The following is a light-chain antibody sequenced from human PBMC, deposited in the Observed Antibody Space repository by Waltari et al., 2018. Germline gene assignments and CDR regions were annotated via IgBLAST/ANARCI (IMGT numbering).Light chain of an antibody. CDR3: QQYDNLPMYT. Sequence: DIQMTQSPSSLSASVGDRVTITCQASQDISNYLNWYQQKPGKAPKLLIYDASNLETGVPSRFSCSGSGTDVTFTISSLQPEDIATYYCQQYDNLPMYTFGQGTKLEIK. CDR1: QDISNY. J-gene: IGKJ2*01. CDR2: DAS. V-gene: IGKV1-33*01.